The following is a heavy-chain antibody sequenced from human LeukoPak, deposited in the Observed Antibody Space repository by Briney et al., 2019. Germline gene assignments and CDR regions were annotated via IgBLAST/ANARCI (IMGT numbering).Heavy chain of an antibody. Sequence: PGGPLRLSCAASGFTFSSYSMNWARQAPGEGLEWVSSISSSSSYIYYTDSVKGRFTISRDNAKNSLYLQMNSLRAEDTAVYYCAKGSKAVLFTRDHYMDVWGKGTTVTISS. CDR2: ISSSSSYI. CDR1: GFTFSSYS. CDR3: AKGSKAVLFTRDHYMDV. V-gene: IGHV3-21*01. D-gene: IGHD6-19*01. J-gene: IGHJ6*03.